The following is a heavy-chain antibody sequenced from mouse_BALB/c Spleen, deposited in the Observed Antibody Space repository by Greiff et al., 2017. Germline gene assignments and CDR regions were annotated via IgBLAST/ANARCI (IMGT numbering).Heavy chain of an antibody. CDR2: ISSGSSTI. J-gene: IGHJ4*01. CDR1: GFTFSSFG. CDR3: ARRAGTSYYYAMDY. Sequence: DVKLVESGGGLVEPGGSRKLSCAASGFTFSSFGMHWVRQAPEKGLEWVAYISSGSSTIYYADTVKGRFTISRDNPKNTLFLQMTSLRSEDTAMYYCARRAGTSYYYAMDYWGQGTSVTVSS. V-gene: IGHV5-17*02. D-gene: IGHD4-1*01.